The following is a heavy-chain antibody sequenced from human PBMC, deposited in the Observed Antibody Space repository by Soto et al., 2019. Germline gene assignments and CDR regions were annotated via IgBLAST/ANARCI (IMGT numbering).Heavy chain of an antibody. CDR1: GFSLSTSGVG. Sequence: SGPTLVNPTQTLTLTCTFSGFSLSTSGVGVGWIRQPPGKALEWLALIYWNDDKRYSPSLKSRLTITKDTSKNQVVLTMTNMDPVDTATYYCAHAITISGVVPPGDWFDNWGQGHRVTVA. J-gene: IGHJ5*02. V-gene: IGHV2-5*01. CDR2: IYWNDDK. D-gene: IGHD3-3*01. CDR3: AHAITISGVVPPGDWFDN.